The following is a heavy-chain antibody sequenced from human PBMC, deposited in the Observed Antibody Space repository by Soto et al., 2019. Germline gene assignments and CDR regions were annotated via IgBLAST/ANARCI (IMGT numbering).Heavy chain of an antibody. Sequence: SETLSLTCTVSGSSISSGGYYWSWIRQHPGKGLEWIGYIYYSGSTYYNPSLKSRVTISVDTSKSQFSLKLSSVTAADTAVYYCARDKNDIFTGFWPASGYGMDVWGQGTTVTVSS. CDR3: ARDKNDIFTGFWPASGYGMDV. V-gene: IGHV4-31*03. CDR2: IYYSGST. D-gene: IGHD3-9*01. CDR1: GSSISSGGYY. J-gene: IGHJ6*02.